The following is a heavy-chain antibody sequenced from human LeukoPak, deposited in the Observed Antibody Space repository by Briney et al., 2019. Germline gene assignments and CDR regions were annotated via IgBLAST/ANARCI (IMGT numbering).Heavy chain of an antibody. V-gene: IGHV4-30-4*01. J-gene: IGHJ4*02. CDR2: IYHRGST. Sequence: SQTLSLTCTVSGGSVSSGGFYWHWVRQVPGKGLEWIGSIYHRGSTDYNPSLKGRVTISVDTSKNQFSLKLSSVTAADTAVYYCARGSDWTGGIDYWGQGTLVTVSS. CDR1: GGSVSSGGFY. CDR3: ARGSDWTGGIDY. D-gene: IGHD3-16*01.